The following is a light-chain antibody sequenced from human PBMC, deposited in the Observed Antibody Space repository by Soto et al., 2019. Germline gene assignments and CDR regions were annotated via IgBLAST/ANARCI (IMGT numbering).Light chain of an antibody. CDR2: EGS. CDR3: CSYAGSSTL. CDR1: SSDVGSYNL. J-gene: IGLJ2*01. Sequence: QSALTQPASVSGSPGQSITISCTGTSSDVGSYNLVSWYQQHPGKAPKLMIYEGSKRPSGVSNRFSGSKSGNTASLTISGLQAEDEADYYCCSYAGSSTLFGGGTKVTV. V-gene: IGLV2-23*01.